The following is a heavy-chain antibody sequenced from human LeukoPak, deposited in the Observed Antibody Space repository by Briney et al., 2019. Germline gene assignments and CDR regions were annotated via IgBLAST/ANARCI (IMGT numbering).Heavy chain of an antibody. J-gene: IGHJ4*02. D-gene: IGHD3-10*01. CDR2: ISAYNGNT. CDR1: GYTFTSYG. Sequence: APVKVSCKASGYTFTSYGISWVRQAPGQGLKWMGWISAYNGNTNYAQKLQGRVTMTTDTSTSTVYMELRSLRSDDTAVYYCARDSSLIVRALDYWGQGTLVTVSS. V-gene: IGHV1-18*01. CDR3: ARDSSLIVRALDY.